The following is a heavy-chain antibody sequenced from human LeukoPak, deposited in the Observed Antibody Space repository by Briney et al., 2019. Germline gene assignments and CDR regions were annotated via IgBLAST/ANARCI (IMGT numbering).Heavy chain of an antibody. Sequence: SETLSLTCTVSGSSISTDYYWGWIRQPPGKGLEWIGYISYSGSTNYNPSLKSRVTISVDTSKNQFSLKLSSVTAADTAVYYCARGGTYALVWGQGTLVTVSS. CDR1: GSSISTDYY. J-gene: IGHJ4*02. D-gene: IGHD3-16*01. V-gene: IGHV4-59*13. CDR2: ISYSGST. CDR3: ARGGTYALV.